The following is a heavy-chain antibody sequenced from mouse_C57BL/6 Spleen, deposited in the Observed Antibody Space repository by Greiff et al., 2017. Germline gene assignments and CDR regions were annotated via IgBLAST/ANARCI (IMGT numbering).Heavy chain of an antibody. D-gene: IGHD4-1*01. Sequence: VQLQQSGAELAKPGASVKLSCKASGYTFTSYWMHWVKQRPGQGLEWIGYINPSSGYTKYNQKFKDKATLTPDKSSSTAYMQLSSLTYEDSAVYYCARSWERVFFDYWGQGTTLTVSS. V-gene: IGHV1-7*01. J-gene: IGHJ2*01. CDR3: ARSWERVFFDY. CDR2: INPSSGYT. CDR1: GYTFTSYW.